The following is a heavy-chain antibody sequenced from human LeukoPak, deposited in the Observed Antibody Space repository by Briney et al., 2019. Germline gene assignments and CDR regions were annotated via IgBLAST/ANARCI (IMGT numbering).Heavy chain of an antibody. J-gene: IGHJ4*02. Sequence: ASVKVSCKASGYTFTSYGISWVRQAPGQGLEWMGWISPFNGYTKYAQKSQGRVTMTTDTSTGTAYMELRSLRSDDTAIYYCARLIVLRYFDWPLHFDYWGQGTLVTVSS. V-gene: IGHV1-18*01. D-gene: IGHD3-9*01. CDR1: GYTFTSYG. CDR2: ISPFNGYT. CDR3: ARLIVLRYFDWPLHFDY.